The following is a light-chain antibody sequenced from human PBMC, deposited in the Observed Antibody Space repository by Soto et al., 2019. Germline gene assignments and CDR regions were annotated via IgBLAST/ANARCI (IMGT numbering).Light chain of an antibody. Sequence: ESVLTQSPGTLSLPAGERATLSCRASQTVSNNYLAWYQQRPGQTPTVLMYGASTRATGVPDRFSGSGSGTDFTLTISRLEPGDSAVYYCLQYDASPTFGQGTKVEIK. V-gene: IGKV3-20*01. CDR3: LQYDASPT. CDR1: QTVSNNY. J-gene: IGKJ1*01. CDR2: GAS.